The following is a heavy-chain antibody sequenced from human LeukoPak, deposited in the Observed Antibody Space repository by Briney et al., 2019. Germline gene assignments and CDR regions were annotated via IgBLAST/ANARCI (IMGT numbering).Heavy chain of an antibody. J-gene: IGHJ4*02. CDR1: GFTFSSYA. CDR3: VREFGHNRWYFDY. V-gene: IGHV3-30-3*01. Sequence: GGSLRLSCAASGFTFSSYAMHWVRQAPGKGLEWVAVISYDGSNKYYADSVKGRFTISRDNSKNTLYLQMNSLRAEDTAVYYCVREFGHNRWYFDYWGQGALVTVSS. CDR2: ISYDGSNK. D-gene: IGHD5-24*01.